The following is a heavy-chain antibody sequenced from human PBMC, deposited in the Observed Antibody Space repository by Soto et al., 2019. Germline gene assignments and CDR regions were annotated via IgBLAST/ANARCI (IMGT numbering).Heavy chain of an antibody. CDR1: GYTFTSYG. D-gene: IGHD2-15*01. CDR2: ISAYNGNT. J-gene: IGHJ6*03. V-gene: IGHV1-18*01. Sequence: ASVKVSCKASGYTFTSYGISWVRQAPGQGLEWMGWISAYNGNTNYAQELQGRVTMTTDTSTSTAYMELRSLRSDDTAVYYCARFCSGGSCYSPDYYYYYMDVWGKGTTVTVSS. CDR3: ARFCSGGSCYSPDYYYYYMDV.